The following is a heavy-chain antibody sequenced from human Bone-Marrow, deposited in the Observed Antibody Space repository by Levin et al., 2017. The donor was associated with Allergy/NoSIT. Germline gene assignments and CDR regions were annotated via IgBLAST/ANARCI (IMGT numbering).Heavy chain of an antibody. CDR1: GGSMNSNY. D-gene: IGHD5-18*01. J-gene: IGHJ3*02. CDR3: ARVSGYNLGYAFDI. Sequence: PSETLSLTCNMSGGSMNSNYWTWVRQSPGRGLEWIGYIFSSGVTNSNPSLKSRVTLSVDTSKNHFSLRLSAMTAADTAVYYCARVSGYNLGYAFDIWGPGAMVTVSS. V-gene: IGHV4-59*01. CDR2: IFSSGVT.